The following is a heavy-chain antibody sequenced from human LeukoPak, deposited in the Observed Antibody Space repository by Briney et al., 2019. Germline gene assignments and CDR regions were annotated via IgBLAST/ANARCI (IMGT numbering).Heavy chain of an antibody. D-gene: IGHD3-10*01. J-gene: IGHJ6*03. CDR2: INHSGST. CDR3: ARVDRGVILYYYYMDV. CDR1: GGSFSGYY. Sequence: SETLSLTCAVYGGSFSGYYWSWTRQPPGKGLEWIGEINHSGSTNYSPSLKSRVTISVDTSKNQFSLKLSSVTAADTAVYYCARVDRGVILYYYYMDVWGKGTTVTVSS. V-gene: IGHV4-34*01.